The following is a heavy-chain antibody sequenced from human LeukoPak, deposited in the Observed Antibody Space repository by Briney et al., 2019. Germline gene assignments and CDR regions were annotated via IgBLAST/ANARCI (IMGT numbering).Heavy chain of an antibody. V-gene: IGHV3-74*01. Sequence: GGSLRLSCAASGFTFSTYWMHWVRQAPGKGLVWVSRTNADGSSTSYADSVKGRFTISRDNAKNTLYLQMNSLRAEDTAVYYCARDKRRIDTAMVTGAQGNWFDPWGQGTLVTVSS. CDR3: ARDKRRIDTAMVTGAQGNWFDP. J-gene: IGHJ5*02. CDR2: TNADGSST. D-gene: IGHD5-18*01. CDR1: GFTFSTYW.